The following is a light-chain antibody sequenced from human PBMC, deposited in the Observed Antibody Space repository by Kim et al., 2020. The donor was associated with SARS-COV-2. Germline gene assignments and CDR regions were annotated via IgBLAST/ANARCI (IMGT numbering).Light chain of an antibody. CDR2: QDS. Sequence: SVSPGQTASITCSGDKLGDKYACWYQQKPGQSPVLVIYQDSKRPSGIPERFSGFNSGNTATLTISGTQAMDEADYYCQAWDSSPGVFGTGTKVTVL. CDR3: QAWDSSPGV. CDR1: KLGDKY. V-gene: IGLV3-1*01. J-gene: IGLJ1*01.